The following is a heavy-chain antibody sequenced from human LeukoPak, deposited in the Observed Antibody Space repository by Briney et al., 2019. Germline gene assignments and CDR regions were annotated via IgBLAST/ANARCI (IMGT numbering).Heavy chain of an antibody. CDR1: GGSFSGYY. D-gene: IGHD5-12*01. CDR3: ARDNRGYSGYDDAFDI. Sequence: PSETLSLTCAVYGGSFSGYYWSWIRQPPGKGLEWIGEINHSGSTNYNPSLKSRVTISVDTSKNQFSLKLSSVTAADTAVYYCARDNRGYSGYDDAFDIWGQGTMVTVSS. V-gene: IGHV4-34*01. CDR2: INHSGST. J-gene: IGHJ3*02.